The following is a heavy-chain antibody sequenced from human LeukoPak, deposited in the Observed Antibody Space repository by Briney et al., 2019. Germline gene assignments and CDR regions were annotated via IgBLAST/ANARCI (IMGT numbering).Heavy chain of an antibody. D-gene: IGHD6-6*01. J-gene: IGHJ6*02. CDR2: INHSGST. CDR3: ARTQQLAYYYGMDV. Sequence: LETLSLTCAVYGGSFSGYYWSWIRQAPGKGLEWIGEINHSGSTNYNPSLKSRVTISVDTSKNQFSLKLSSVTAADTAVYYCARTQQLAYYYGMDVWGQGTTVTVSS. V-gene: IGHV4-34*01. CDR1: GGSFSGYY.